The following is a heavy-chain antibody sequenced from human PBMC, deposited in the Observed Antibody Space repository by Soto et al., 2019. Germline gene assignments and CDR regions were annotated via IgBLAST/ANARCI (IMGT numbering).Heavy chain of an antibody. J-gene: IGHJ1*01. CDR1: GFTFSSYG. D-gene: IGHD1-26*01. V-gene: IGHV3-33*01. CDR3: ARDQGAYAEYFQH. CDR2: IWYDGSNK. Sequence: QVQLVESGGGVVQPWRSLRLSCAASGFTFSSYGMHWVRQAPGKGLEWVALIWYDGSNKYYADSVKGRFTISRDNSKNTLYLQMNSLRAEDTAVYYCARDQGAYAEYFQHWGQGTLVTVSS.